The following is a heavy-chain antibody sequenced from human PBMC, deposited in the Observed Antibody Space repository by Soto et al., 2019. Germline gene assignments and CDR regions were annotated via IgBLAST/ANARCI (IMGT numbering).Heavy chain of an antibody. V-gene: IGHV1-2*02. Sequence: QVQLVQSGAEVKKPGPSVRVSCKASGYIFTGYYIHWVRQAPGQGLEWMGWINTNSGGTKYAHKLQGRVTMTRDTSSSTGYIELSRLRFDDTALYYGARITTDSDSWVNGWFDPWGRGTLVTVSS. D-gene: IGHD3-22*01. CDR2: INTNSGGT. J-gene: IGHJ5*02. CDR1: GYIFTGYY. CDR3: ARITTDSDSWVNGWFDP.